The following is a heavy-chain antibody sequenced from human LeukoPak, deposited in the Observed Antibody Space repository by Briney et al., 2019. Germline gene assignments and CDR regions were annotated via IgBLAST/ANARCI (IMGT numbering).Heavy chain of an antibody. CDR2: IYTSGST. J-gene: IGHJ5*02. D-gene: IGHD1-7*01. CDR1: GGSISSYY. Sequence: SETLSLTCTVSGGSISSYYWSWIRQPAGKGLEWIGRIYTSGSTNYNPSLKSRVTMSVDTSKNQFSLKLSSVTAADTAVYYCARGDRTGTHNWFDPWGQGTLVTVSS. V-gene: IGHV4-4*07. CDR3: ARGDRTGTHNWFDP.